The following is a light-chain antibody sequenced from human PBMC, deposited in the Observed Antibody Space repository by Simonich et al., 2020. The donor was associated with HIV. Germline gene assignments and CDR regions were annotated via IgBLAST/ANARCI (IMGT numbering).Light chain of an antibody. V-gene: IGLV1-44*01. CDR3: AAWDDSLNGV. CDR1: NSNIGSNT. J-gene: IGLJ3*02. CDR2: NNN. Sequence: QSVLTQPPSASGTPGQRVTISCSGSNSNIGSNTVNWYQQLPGTAPKPLIFNNNQRPSGVPDRFSASKSGTSASLAISGLQSEDEADYYCAAWDDSLNGVFGGGTKLTVL.